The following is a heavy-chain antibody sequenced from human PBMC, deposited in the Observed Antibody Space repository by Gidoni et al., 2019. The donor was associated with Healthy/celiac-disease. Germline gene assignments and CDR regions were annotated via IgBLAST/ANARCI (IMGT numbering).Heavy chain of an antibody. D-gene: IGHD4-4*01. CDR1: GYSFTSYW. J-gene: IGHJ4*02. CDR3: ARSPDETQFLPLALGY. V-gene: IGHV5-51*01. CDR2: IYPGDSDT. Sequence: EVQLVQSGAEVKKPGESLKISCKGSGYSFTSYWIGWVRQMPGKGLEWMGIIYPGDSDTRYSPSFQGQVTISADKSISTAYLQWSSLKASDTAMYYCARSPDETQFLPLALGYWGQGTLVTVSS.